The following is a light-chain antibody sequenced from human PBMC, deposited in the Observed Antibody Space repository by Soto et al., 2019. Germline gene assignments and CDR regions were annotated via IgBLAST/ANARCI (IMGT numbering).Light chain of an antibody. V-gene: IGKV3-11*01. CDR3: QQCYNWPQWT. CDR1: QSVGTF. CDR2: DAS. Sequence: EIVLTQSPGTLSLSPGERATLSCRASQSVGTFFAWYQQKPGQAPRLLIYDASNRATGIPARFSGSGSGTDFTLTISSLEPEDFAVYYCQQCYNWPQWTFGQATKVDIK. J-gene: IGKJ1*01.